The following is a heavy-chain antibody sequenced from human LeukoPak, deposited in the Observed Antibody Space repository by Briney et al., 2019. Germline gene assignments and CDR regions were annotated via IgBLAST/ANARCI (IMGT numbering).Heavy chain of an antibody. CDR3: AKDLPAETKMGGFDF. CDR1: GFNFNNSG. CDR2: ISFDGKNQ. V-gene: IGHV3-30*18. Sequence: GGSLRLSCAGSGFNFNNSGMHWARRAPGKGRGGVAFISFDGKNQHYAGSVKGRFTTSRDNSNNTVYLQMNSLRPEDTAVYYCAKDLPAETKMGGFDFWGQGALVTISS. J-gene: IGHJ4*02. D-gene: IGHD4-11*01.